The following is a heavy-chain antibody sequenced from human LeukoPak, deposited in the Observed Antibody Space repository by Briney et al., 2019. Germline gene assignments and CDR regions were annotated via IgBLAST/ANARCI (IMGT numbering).Heavy chain of an antibody. V-gene: IGHV3-7*01. CDR2: IKQDGSEK. J-gene: IGHJ2*01. Sequence: QTGGSLGLSCAASGFTFSSYWISWVRQAPGKGLEWVANIKQDGSEKYYVDSVKGRFTISRDNARNSLYLQMNSLRAGDTAVYYCARENWYLDLWGRGTLVTVSS. CDR3: ARENWYLDL. CDR1: GFTFSSYW.